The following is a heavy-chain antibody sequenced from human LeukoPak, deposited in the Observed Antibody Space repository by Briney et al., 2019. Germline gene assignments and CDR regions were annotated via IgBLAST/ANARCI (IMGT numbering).Heavy chain of an antibody. V-gene: IGHV1-18*01. CDR3: ARDGDAILWFGELFSGYYYYYMDV. Sequence: ASVKVSCKASGYTFTSYGISWVRQAPGQGLEWMGWISAYNGNTNYAQKLQGRVTMTTDTSTSTAYMELRSLRSDDTAVYYCARDGDAILWFGELFSGYYYYYMDVWGKGTTVTVSS. CDR1: GYTFTSYG. D-gene: IGHD3-10*01. CDR2: ISAYNGNT. J-gene: IGHJ6*03.